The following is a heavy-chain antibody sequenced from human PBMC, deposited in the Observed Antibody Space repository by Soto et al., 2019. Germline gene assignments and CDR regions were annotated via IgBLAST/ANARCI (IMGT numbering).Heavy chain of an antibody. Sequence: GGSLRLSCAASGFTFSSYSMNWVRQAPGKGLEWVSYISSSSSTIYYADSVKGRFTISRDNAKNSLYLQMNSLRAEDTAVYYCAAHYYYYYYMDVWGKGTTVTVSS. J-gene: IGHJ6*03. CDR3: AAHYYYYYYMDV. CDR2: ISSSSSTI. V-gene: IGHV3-48*01. CDR1: GFTFSSYS.